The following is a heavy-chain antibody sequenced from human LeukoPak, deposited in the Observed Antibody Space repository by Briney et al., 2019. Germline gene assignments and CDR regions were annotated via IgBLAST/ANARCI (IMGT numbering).Heavy chain of an antibody. CDR2: INQDGSEK. D-gene: IGHD1-1*01. CDR3: AREYGTAFDY. V-gene: IGHV3-7*01. J-gene: IGHJ4*02. Sequence: GGSLRLSCAASGFSFSSYWMSWVRQAPGKGLEWVANINQDGSEKFYVDSVKGRFTISRDNAKNSVCLQMNSLRAEDTAVYYCAREYGTAFDYWGQGTLVTVSS. CDR1: GFSFSSYW.